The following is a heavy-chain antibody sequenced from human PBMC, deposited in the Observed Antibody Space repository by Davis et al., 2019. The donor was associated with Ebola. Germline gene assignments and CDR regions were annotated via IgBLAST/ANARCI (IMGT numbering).Heavy chain of an antibody. D-gene: IGHD3-22*01. Sequence: SETLSLTCTVSGGSISSSSYYWGWIRQPPGKGLEWIGSIYYSGSTYYNPSLKSRVTISVDTSKNQFSLKLSSVTAADTAVYYCARHLIPDSSGFNEVFQHWGQGTLVTVSS. CDR3: ARHLIPDSSGFNEVFQH. CDR1: GGSISSSSYY. J-gene: IGHJ1*01. CDR2: IYYSGST. V-gene: IGHV4-39*01.